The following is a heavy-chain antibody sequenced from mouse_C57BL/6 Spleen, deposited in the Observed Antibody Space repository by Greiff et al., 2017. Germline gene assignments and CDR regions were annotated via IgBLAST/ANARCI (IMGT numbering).Heavy chain of an antibody. Sequence: EVNLVESGGGLVQPGRSLRLSCATSGFTFSDFYMEWVRQAPGKGLEWIAASRNKANDYTTEYSASGKGRFIVSRDTSQSILYLQMNALRAEDTAIYYCARDAGGNYGNWFACWGQGTLVTVSA. J-gene: IGHJ3*01. D-gene: IGHD2-1*01. V-gene: IGHV7-1*01. CDR2: SRNKANDYTT. CDR3: ARDAGGNYGNWFAC. CDR1: GFTFSDFY.